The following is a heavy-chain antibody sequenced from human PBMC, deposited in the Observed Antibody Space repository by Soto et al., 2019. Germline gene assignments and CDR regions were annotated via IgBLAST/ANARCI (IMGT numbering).Heavy chain of an antibody. J-gene: IGHJ6*02. CDR2: IYWDNDK. CDR1: GFSLNTGGLG. CDR3: VHSRCGGDCLQSYSSHYDYGMDV. Sequence: QLTLKESGPKLVKPTQTLTLTCTFSGFSLNTGGLGVGWIRQPPGKALEWLALIYWDNDKRYSPSLMSRLTITKDTTKNQVVLTMTNMDPVDAATYYCVHSRCGGDCLQSYSSHYDYGMDVWGQGTTGTGSS. V-gene: IGHV2-5*02. D-gene: IGHD2-21*02.